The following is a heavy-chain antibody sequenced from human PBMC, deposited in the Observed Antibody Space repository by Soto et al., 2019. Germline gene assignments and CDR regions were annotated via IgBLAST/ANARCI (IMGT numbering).Heavy chain of an antibody. CDR1: GFTFSSYS. CDR2: ISSSSSYI. V-gene: IGHV3-21*01. D-gene: IGHD7-27*01. Sequence: PGGSLRLSCAASGFTFSSYSMNWVRQAAGKGLEWVSSISSSSSYIYYADSVKGRFTISRDNAKNSLYLQMNSLRAEDTAVYYCARAGVGFYYYGMDVWGQGTTVTVSS. J-gene: IGHJ6*02. CDR3: ARAGVGFYYYGMDV.